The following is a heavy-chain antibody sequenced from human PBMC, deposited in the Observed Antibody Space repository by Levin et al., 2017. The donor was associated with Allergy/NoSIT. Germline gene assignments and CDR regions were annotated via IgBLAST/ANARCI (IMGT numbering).Heavy chain of an antibody. Sequence: GESLKISCAASGFTFSSYWMHWVRQAPGKGLVWVSRINSDGSSTSYADSVKGRFTISRDNAKNTLYLQMNSLRAEDTAVYYCARGGGDCSSTSCPKFDRWGRGTLVTVSS. D-gene: IGHD2-2*03. V-gene: IGHV3-74*01. J-gene: IGHJ2*01. CDR3: ARGGGDCSSTSCPKFDR. CDR2: INSDGSST. CDR1: GFTFSSYW.